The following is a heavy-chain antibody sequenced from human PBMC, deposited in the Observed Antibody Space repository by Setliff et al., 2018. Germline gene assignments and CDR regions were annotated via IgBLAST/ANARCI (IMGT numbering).Heavy chain of an antibody. CDR1: GFTFSSYW. D-gene: IGHD3-10*01. CDR3: ARGPFGNPVFDP. J-gene: IGHJ5*02. CDR2: IKQDGSVK. Sequence: PGGSLRLSCAASGFTFSSYWMNWVRQAPGKGLEWVANIKQDGSVKNYVDSVKGRFSISRDNTKNSLYLQMNSLRAEDTAVYYCARGPFGNPVFDPWGQGTLVTVSS. V-gene: IGHV3-7*04.